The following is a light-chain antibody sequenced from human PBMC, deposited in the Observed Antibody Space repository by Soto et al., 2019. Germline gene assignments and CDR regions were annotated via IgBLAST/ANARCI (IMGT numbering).Light chain of an antibody. J-gene: IGLJ2*01. V-gene: IGLV1-47*01. CDR1: SSNIGSNY. Sequence: QSVLTQPPSASGTPGQRVTISCSGSSSNIGSNYVYWYQQLPGTAPKLLIYRNNERPSGVPDRFSASKSGTSASLAISGLRSEDEADYYCVAWDDSLSAVVFGGGTKLTVL. CDR2: RNN. CDR3: VAWDDSLSAVV.